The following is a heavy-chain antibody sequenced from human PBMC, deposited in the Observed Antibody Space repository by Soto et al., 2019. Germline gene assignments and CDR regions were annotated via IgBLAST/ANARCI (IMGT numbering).Heavy chain of an antibody. J-gene: IGHJ4*02. D-gene: IGHD6-19*01. V-gene: IGHV1-69*13. Sequence: SVKVSCKASGGTFSSYAISWVRQAPGQGLEWMGGIIPIFGTANYAQKFQGRVTITADESTSTAYMELSSLRSEDTAVYYCVGSLIAGAAQIDYWGQGTLVSVSS. CDR2: IIPIFGTA. CDR1: GGTFSSYA. CDR3: VGSLIAGAAQIDY.